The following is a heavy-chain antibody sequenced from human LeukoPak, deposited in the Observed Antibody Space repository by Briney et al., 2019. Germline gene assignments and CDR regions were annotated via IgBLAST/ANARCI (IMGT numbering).Heavy chain of an antibody. Sequence: SETLSLTCTVSGGSISSSTYYWGWIRQPPGKGLEWIGYIYYSGSTNYNPSLKSRVTISVDTSKNQFSLKLSSVTAADTAVYYCAGAAAGNFDYWGQGTLVTVSS. CDR1: GGSISSSTYY. J-gene: IGHJ4*02. CDR2: IYYSGST. CDR3: AGAAAGNFDY. D-gene: IGHD6-13*01. V-gene: IGHV4-61*05.